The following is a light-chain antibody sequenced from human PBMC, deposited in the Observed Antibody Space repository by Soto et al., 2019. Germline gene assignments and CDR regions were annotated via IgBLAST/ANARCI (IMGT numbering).Light chain of an antibody. V-gene: IGKV1-9*01. CDR3: QQSYSTPIT. J-gene: IGKJ5*01. Sequence: IQLTQSPSSLSASVGDRVTITCRASQGISSYLAWYQQKPGKAPKLLIYAASTLQSGVPSRFSGSGSGTDFTLTISSLQPDDFATYYCQQSYSTPITFGQGTRLEI. CDR1: QGISSY. CDR2: AAS.